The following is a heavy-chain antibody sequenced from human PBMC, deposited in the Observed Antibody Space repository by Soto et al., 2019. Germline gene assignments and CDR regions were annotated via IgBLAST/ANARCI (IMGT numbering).Heavy chain of an antibody. Sequence: PSETLSLTCTVSGGSISSSSYYWGWIRQPPGKGLEWIGSIYYSGSTYYNPSLKSRVTISVDTSKNQFSLKLSSVTAADTAVYYCATTTGSSWYYFDYCVRGSGGSYPWGQGTLVTVSS. CDR2: IYYSGST. CDR3: ATTTGSSWYYFDYCVRGSGGSYP. D-gene: IGHD6-13*01. V-gene: IGHV4-39*01. CDR1: GGSISSSSYY. J-gene: IGHJ4*02.